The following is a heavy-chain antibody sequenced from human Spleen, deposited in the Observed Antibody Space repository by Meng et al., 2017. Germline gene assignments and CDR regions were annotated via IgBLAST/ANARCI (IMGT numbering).Heavy chain of an antibody. CDR1: GFTFSSYE. J-gene: IGHJ4*02. CDR2: ISTSGGTI. V-gene: IGHV3-48*03. Sequence: GESLKISCAASGFTFSSYEMNWVRLAPGKGLEWVSYISTSGGTIYYADSVKGRYTISRDNAKNSLYLQMNSLRAEDTAVYYCARVVRDSRGYPCDYWGQGTLVTVSS. CDR3: ARVVRDSRGYPCDY. D-gene: IGHD3-22*01.